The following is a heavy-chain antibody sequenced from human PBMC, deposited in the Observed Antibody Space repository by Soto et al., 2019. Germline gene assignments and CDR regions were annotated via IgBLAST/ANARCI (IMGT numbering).Heavy chain of an antibody. Sequence: ASVKVSCKASAFNLRSYSIHWVRQAPGQRLEWMGQINGDSGKPRYSHRFEGRVTFKRDTDASTATLELHSLRPEDTAVYYCGRGACTSKIYAMGMDVWGQGTAVTVSS. CDR1: AFNLRSYS. CDR2: INGDSGKP. J-gene: IGHJ6*02. CDR3: GRGACTSKIYAMGMDV. V-gene: IGHV1-3*01. D-gene: IGHD2-2*01.